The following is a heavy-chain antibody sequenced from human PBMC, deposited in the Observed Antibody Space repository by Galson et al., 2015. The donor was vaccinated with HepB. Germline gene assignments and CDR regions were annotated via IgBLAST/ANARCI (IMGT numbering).Heavy chain of an antibody. CDR1: GFIFGDYS. D-gene: IGHD2-21*01. CDR2: IRSNAFGGTT. CDR3: ARGAESVHVMVSDASNSEAVDV. V-gene: IGHV3-49*04. J-gene: IGHJ3*01. Sequence: SLRLSCATSGFIFGDYSMTWVRQVPGKGLEWLGFIRSNAFGGTTKYAASVTGRFTISRDNSKHTVYLQMNNVETEDTAVYYCARGAESVHVMVSDASNSEAVDVWGQGTTVTVSS.